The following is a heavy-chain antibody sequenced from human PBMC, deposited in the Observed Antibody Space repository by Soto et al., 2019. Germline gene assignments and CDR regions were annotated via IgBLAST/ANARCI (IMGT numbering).Heavy chain of an antibody. Sequence: ASVKVCCKASGYTFTSYGISWVRQAPGQGLEWMGWISAYNGNTNYAQKLQGRVTMTTDTSTSTAYMELRSLRSDDTAVYYCAREREGVVTDAFDIRGQGTMVTVSS. CDR3: AREREGVVTDAFDI. V-gene: IGHV1-18*01. J-gene: IGHJ3*02. D-gene: IGHD2-15*01. CDR1: GYTFTSYG. CDR2: ISAYNGNT.